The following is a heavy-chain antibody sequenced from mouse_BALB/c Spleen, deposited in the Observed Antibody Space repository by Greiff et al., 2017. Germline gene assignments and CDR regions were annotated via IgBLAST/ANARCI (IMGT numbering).Heavy chain of an antibody. D-gene: IGHD1-2*01. V-gene: IGHV5-6*01. CDR2: ISSGGSYT. J-gene: IGHJ2*01. CDR3: ARGGFTTAVYFDY. Sequence: EVQLQESGGGLVQPGGSRKLSCAASGFTFSSYGMSWVRQTPDKRLEWVATISSGGSYTYYPDSVKGRFTISRDNAKNTLYLQMSSLKSEDTAMYYCARGGFTTAVYFDYWGQGTTLTVSS. CDR1: GFTFSSYG.